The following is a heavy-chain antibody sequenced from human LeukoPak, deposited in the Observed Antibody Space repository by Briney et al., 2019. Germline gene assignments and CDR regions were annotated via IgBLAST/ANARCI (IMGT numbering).Heavy chain of an antibody. CDR2: INHSGST. V-gene: IGHV4-34*01. D-gene: IGHD3-22*01. CDR1: GGSFSGYY. Sequence: MASETLSLTCAVYGGSFSGYYWSWIRQPPGKGLEWIGEINHSGSTNYNPSLKSRVTISVDTSKNQFSLKLSSVSAADTAVYYCARGPGYYDSSGLIQWGQGTLVTVSS. CDR3: ARGPGYYDSSGLIQ. J-gene: IGHJ4*02.